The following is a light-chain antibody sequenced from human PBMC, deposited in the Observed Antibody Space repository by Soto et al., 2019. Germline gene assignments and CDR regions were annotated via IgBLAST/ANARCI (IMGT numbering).Light chain of an antibody. J-gene: IGLJ3*02. CDR1: SSNLGTGYD. Sequence: QSVLTQPPSVSGAPGQTVTISCTGSSSNLGTGYDVHWYQQFPGRAPKLLIYADNKRPSGVPDRISGSKSGTSASLAMAGLPAEDEANYYCQSYDVSLSAWVFGGGTKVTVL. V-gene: IGLV1-40*01. CDR2: ADN. CDR3: QSYDVSLSAWV.